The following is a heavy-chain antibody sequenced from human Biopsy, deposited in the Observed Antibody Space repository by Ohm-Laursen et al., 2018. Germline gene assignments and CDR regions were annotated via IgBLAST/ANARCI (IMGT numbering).Heavy chain of an antibody. D-gene: IGHD3-22*01. V-gene: IGHV4-39*01. CDR2: IIYRGST. CDR1: GGTISNNNYY. Sequence: SHTLSLTCTVSGGTISNNNYYWGWIRQPPGKGLEWIGSIIYRGSTHYKPSLKSRVNISVDTSKNQFSLKLNSKTDADTAVYYCARDYDTSGYYYGSWGQGTLVTVSS. CDR3: ARDYDTSGYYYGS. J-gene: IGHJ5*02.